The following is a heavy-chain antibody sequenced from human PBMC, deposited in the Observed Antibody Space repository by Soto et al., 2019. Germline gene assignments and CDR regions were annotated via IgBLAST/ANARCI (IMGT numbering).Heavy chain of an antibody. Sequence: PGGSLRLSCAASGFTFSSYAMNWVRQAPGKGLEWVSVITGSGDSTYYADSVKGRFTISRDNSKNTLYVQMNSLRAEDTAVYYCAHFDWFIDYWGQGTLVTVSS. CDR1: GFTFSSYA. CDR2: ITGSGDST. V-gene: IGHV3-23*01. J-gene: IGHJ4*02. D-gene: IGHD3-9*01. CDR3: AHFDWFIDY.